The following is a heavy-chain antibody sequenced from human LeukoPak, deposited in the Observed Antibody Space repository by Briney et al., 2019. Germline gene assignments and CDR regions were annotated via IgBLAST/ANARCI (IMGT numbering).Heavy chain of an antibody. D-gene: IGHD1-14*01. V-gene: IGHV3-23*01. CDR1: GFAFRGYT. Sequence: GESLRLSCAASGFAFRGYTMSWVRQAPGKGLECVSGISAGAGTPYYADSVKGRFTISRHNSKNTLYLQINSVRAEDTAIYYCAKSWYTDSEDYWGQGTLVIVSS. CDR2: ISAGAGTP. J-gene: IGHJ4*02. CDR3: AKSWYTDSEDY.